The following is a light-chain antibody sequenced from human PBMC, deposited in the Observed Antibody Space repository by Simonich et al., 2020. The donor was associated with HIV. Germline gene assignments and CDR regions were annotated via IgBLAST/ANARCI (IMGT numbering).Light chain of an antibody. CDR2: LNTDGSH. Sequence: QLVLTQSPSASASLGASVKLTCTLISGHSTYAIAWHQPQPEKGPRYLMRLNTDGSHTKGDGIPDRFSGSSSGAERYLTISSLQSEDEADYYCQTWGAGIPKVFGGGTKVTVL. CDR1: SGHSTYA. CDR3: QTWGAGIPKV. J-gene: IGLJ3*02. V-gene: IGLV4-69*01.